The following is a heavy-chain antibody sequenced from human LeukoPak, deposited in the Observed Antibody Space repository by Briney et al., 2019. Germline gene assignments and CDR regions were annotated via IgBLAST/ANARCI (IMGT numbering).Heavy chain of an antibody. Sequence: HTGGPLRLSCAASGFTFSSYAMSWVRQAPGKGLEWLSGISGSGSSTNYADSVKGRFTISRDNSKKTLYLQMNSLRAEDTAIYYCAKAQRPPILYYFDYWGQGTLVTVSS. D-gene: IGHD6-25*01. V-gene: IGHV3-23*01. CDR1: GFTFSSYA. J-gene: IGHJ4*02. CDR3: AKAQRPPILYYFDY. CDR2: ISGSGSST.